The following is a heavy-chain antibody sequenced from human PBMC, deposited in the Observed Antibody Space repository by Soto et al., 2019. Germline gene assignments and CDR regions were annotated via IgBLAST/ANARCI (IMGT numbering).Heavy chain of an antibody. J-gene: IGHJ6*02. CDR1: GFTFSSYA. CDR3: ARAFRPTYNTYPMDV. D-gene: IGHD1-1*01. V-gene: IGHV3-30*03. CDR2: ISYDRSEN. Sequence: GGSLRLSCTGSGFTFSSYAMHWVRLAPGKGLEWVAIISYDRSENYQADSVKGRFTVSRDNSKDTLYLQMDSLRTEDTAAYYCARAFRPTYNTYPMDVWGQGTTVTVSS.